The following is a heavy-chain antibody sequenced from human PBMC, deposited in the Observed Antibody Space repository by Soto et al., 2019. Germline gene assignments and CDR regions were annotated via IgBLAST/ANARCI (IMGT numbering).Heavy chain of an antibody. CDR1: GFTFSTYA. Sequence: EVQLLESGGGLVQPGGSLRLSCAASGFTFSTYAMNWVRQAPGKGLEWVSTISGSGGTTYYADSVKGRFTISRDNSKNTLYLQMNSLRAEDTAVYYCVRYSITMVGGVRYGMDVWGQGTTVTVSS. V-gene: IGHV3-23*01. CDR3: VRYSITMVGGVRYGMDV. CDR2: ISGSGGTT. J-gene: IGHJ6*02. D-gene: IGHD3-10*01.